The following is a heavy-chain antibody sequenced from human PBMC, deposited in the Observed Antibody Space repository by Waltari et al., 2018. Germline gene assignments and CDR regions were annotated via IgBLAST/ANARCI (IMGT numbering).Heavy chain of an antibody. J-gene: IGHJ4*02. Sequence: QVQLVESGGGVVQPGRSLRLSCAASGFTFSSYAMHWFRQAPGKGLEWVAVISYDGSNKYYADSVKGRFTISRDNSKNTLYLQMNSLRAEDTAVYYCARARVTRTYYFDYWGQGTLVTVSS. CDR3: ARARVTRTYYFDY. V-gene: IGHV3-30-3*01. CDR2: ISYDGSNK. CDR1: GFTFSSYA. D-gene: IGHD1-1*01.